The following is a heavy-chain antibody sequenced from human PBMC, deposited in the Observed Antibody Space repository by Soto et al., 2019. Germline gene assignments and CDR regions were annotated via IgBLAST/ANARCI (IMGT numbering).Heavy chain of an antibody. Sequence: QPGGSLSLSCAASGFTFKNYAMHWVRQAPGKGLYWVAVITYDGSETYYADSVKGRFTISRDNSKSTLSLQMNSLRPEDTAVYYCAPPPWLDPWGQGTLVTVYS. CDR2: ITYDGSET. V-gene: IGHV3-30-3*01. CDR1: GFTFKNYA. CDR3: APPPWLDP. J-gene: IGHJ5*02.